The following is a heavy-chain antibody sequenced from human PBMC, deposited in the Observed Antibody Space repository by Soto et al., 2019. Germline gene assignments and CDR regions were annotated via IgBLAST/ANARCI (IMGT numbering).Heavy chain of an antibody. CDR3: ARDPLIGTTGYGLDV. CDR2: INNDGSNT. V-gene: IGHV3-74*01. J-gene: IGHJ6*02. CDR1: GFTFSTYW. D-gene: IGHD1-7*01. Sequence: EVQLVESGGGLVQPGGSLRLSCAASGFTFSTYWMHWVRQPPGKGLVWVSRINNDGSNTAYADSVKGRFTISRDNAQSTLYLQMNSLRAEDTAVYYCARDPLIGTTGYGLDVWGQGTTVSVS.